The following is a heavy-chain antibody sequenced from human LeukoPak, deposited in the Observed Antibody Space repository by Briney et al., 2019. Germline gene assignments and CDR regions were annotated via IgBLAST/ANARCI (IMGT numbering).Heavy chain of an antibody. CDR2: ISYDGSNK. CDR1: GFTFSSYA. Sequence: GGSLRLSCAASGFTFSSYAMHWVRQAPGKGLEWVAVISYDGSNKYYADSVKGRFTISRDNSKNTLYLQMNSLRAEDTAVYYCARDRGIHGWFDPWGQGTLVTVSS. J-gene: IGHJ5*02. CDR3: ARDRGIHGWFDP. D-gene: IGHD3-10*01. V-gene: IGHV3-30-3*01.